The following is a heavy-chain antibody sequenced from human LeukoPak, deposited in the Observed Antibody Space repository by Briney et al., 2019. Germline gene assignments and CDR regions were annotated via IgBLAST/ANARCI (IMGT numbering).Heavy chain of an antibody. V-gene: IGHV3-21*01. J-gene: IGHJ4*02. CDR1: GFTFSSYS. Sequence: PGGSLRLSCAASGFTFSSYSMNWVRHAPGKGLEWVSSISSSSSYIYYADSVKGRFTISRDNAKNSLYLQMNSLRAEDTAVYYCARDGPNYYDFWSGYPEGGYFDYWGQGTLVTVSS. D-gene: IGHD3-3*01. CDR2: ISSSSSYI. CDR3: ARDGPNYYDFWSGYPEGGYFDY.